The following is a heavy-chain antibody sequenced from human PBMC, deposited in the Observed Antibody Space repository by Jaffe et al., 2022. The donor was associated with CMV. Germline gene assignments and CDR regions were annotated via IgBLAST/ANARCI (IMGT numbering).Heavy chain of an antibody. CDR2: ISSDGTTI. D-gene: IGHD6-13*01. CDR3: ARGPYSSSWYVVFDY. J-gene: IGHJ4*02. Sequence: EVQLVESGGGLVQPGGSLRLSCAASGFTFSSYEMNWVRQAPGKGLEWVSYISSDGTTIYYAGSVEGRFTISRDNAKNSLYLQMNSLRAEDTAVYYCARGPYSSSWYVVFDYWGQGTLVTVSS. V-gene: IGHV3-48*03. CDR1: GFTFSSYE.